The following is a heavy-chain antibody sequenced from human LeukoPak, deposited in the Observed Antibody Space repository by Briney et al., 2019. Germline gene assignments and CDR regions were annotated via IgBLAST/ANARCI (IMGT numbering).Heavy chain of an antibody. Sequence: PGGSLRLSCAASGFTFSSYAMSWVRQAPGEGLEWVAFIRYDESNKYYADSVKGRFTISRDNSKNTLYLQMNSLGAEDTAVYYCAKDALLQISPGAYWGQGTLVTVSS. J-gene: IGHJ4*02. CDR3: AKDALLQISPGAY. CDR2: IRYDESNK. D-gene: IGHD3-10*01. CDR1: GFTFSSYA. V-gene: IGHV3-30*02.